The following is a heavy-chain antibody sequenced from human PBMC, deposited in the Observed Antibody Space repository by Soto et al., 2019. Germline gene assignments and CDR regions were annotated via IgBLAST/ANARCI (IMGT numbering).Heavy chain of an antibody. CDR2: IYYSGST. CDR1: GGSITSGGYY. Sequence: TVSGGSITSGGYYWSWIRQHPGKGLEWIGYIYYSGSTYYNPSLKSRVTISVDTSKNQFSLKLSSVTAADTAVYYCARGGYYDSSGYYGYWGQGTLVTVS. CDR3: ARGGYYDSSGYYGY. D-gene: IGHD3-22*01. J-gene: IGHJ4*02. V-gene: IGHV4-31*02.